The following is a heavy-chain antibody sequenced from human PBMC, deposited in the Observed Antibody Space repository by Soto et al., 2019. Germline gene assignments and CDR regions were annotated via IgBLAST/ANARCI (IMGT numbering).Heavy chain of an antibody. V-gene: IGHV4-31*03. CDR2: IYYSGST. Sequence: TLSLTCPVSGGSISSGGYYWSWIRQHPGKGLEWIGYIYYSGSTYYNPSLKSRVTISVDTSKNQFSLKLSSVTAADTAVYYWARDILAAAGYYYYGMDVWGQGTTVTVSS. CDR1: GGSISSGGYY. J-gene: IGHJ6*02. CDR3: ARDILAAAGYYYYGMDV. D-gene: IGHD6-13*01.